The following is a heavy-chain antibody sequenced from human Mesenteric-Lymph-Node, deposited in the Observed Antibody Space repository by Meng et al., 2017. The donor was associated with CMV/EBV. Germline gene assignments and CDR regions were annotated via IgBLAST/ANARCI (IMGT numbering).Heavy chain of an antibody. D-gene: IGHD2-2*01. CDR3: ARSLTTSSIAYAF. CDR2: IHPSDSDT. Sequence: GESLKISCGASGYNFNDYWIGWVRQTPGKGLEWMGIIHPSDSDTRYSPSFQGQVTISADKSISTAYLQWSSLKASDTALYYCARSLTTSSIAYAFWGQGTLVTVSS. V-gene: IGHV5-51*01. CDR1: GYNFNDYW. J-gene: IGHJ4*02.